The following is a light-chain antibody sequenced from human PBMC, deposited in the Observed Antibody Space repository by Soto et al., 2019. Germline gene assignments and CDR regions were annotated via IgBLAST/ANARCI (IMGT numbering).Light chain of an antibody. V-gene: IGKV1-12*01. Sequence: DIQMTQSPSSVSASVGDRVTITCRTSQGIGSWLAWYQQKPGKAPKVLIYAASSLQSGVPSRFSGSGSGSDFTLTISSLQSEDVAVYYCQQYNNWPPQWTFGQGTK. CDR3: QQYNNWPPQWT. J-gene: IGKJ1*01. CDR2: AAS. CDR1: QGIGSW.